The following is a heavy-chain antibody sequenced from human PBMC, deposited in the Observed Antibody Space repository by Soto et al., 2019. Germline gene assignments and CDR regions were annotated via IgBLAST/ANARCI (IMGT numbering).Heavy chain of an antibody. V-gene: IGHV1-69*13. CDR3: ARDLADVHLWDAFDV. CDR2: IVPMFGTT. Sequence: SVKVSCKAPGDTFNSYGISWVRQAPGQGLEWMGGIVPMFGTTNLALKFEDRVTITADELTTTVYMEIRGLTSEDTAVYYCARDLADVHLWDAFDVWGQGTRVTVSS. J-gene: IGHJ3*01. D-gene: IGHD6-13*01. CDR1: GDTFNSYG.